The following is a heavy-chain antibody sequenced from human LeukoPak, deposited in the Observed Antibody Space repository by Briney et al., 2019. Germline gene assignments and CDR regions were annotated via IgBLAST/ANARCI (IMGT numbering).Heavy chain of an antibody. Sequence: SQTLSLTCAISGDSVSSNSVTWNWIRQSPSRGLEWLGRTYYRSTWYSDYAVSVRGRITVNPDTSENQFSLHLNSVTPEDTAVYYCARRLTQYDCFDPWGQGILVTVSS. V-gene: IGHV6-1*01. CDR3: ARRLTQYDCFDP. D-gene: IGHD2-2*01. CDR2: TYYRSTWYS. CDR1: GDSVSSNSVT. J-gene: IGHJ5*02.